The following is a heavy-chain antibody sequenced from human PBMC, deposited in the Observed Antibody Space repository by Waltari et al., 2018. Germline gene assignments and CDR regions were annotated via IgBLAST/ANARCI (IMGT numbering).Heavy chain of an antibody. CDR1: GGTFSSYT. J-gene: IGHJ5*02. Sequence: QVQLVQSGAEVKKPGSSVKVSCKASGGTFSSYTISWVRQAPGQGLEWMGRILPILGIANYAQKFQGRVTITADKSTSTAYMELSSLRSEDTAVYYCARVLLRLGELSSLGGFDPWGQGTLVTVSS. CDR2: ILPILGIA. V-gene: IGHV1-69*02. CDR3: ARVLLRLGELSSLGGFDP. D-gene: IGHD3-16*02.